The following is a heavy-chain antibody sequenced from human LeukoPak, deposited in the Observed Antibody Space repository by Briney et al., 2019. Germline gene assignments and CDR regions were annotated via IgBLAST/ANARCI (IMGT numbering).Heavy chain of an antibody. CDR2: ISGSDGST. J-gene: IGHJ4*02. D-gene: IGHD3-16*01. CDR1: GFTFSSYG. Sequence: GGSLRLSCVVSGFTFSSYGMTWVRQAPGKGLEWVSAISGSDGSTYYADSVKGRFTISRDNSKNTLYLQMNSLRAEDMAVYYCAKDGGQGADYWGQGTLVSVSS. V-gene: IGHV3-23*01. CDR3: AKDGGQGADY.